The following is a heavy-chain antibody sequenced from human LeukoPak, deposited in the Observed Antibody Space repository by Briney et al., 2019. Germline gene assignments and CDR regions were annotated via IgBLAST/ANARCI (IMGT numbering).Heavy chain of an antibody. CDR1: GFTFSSYG. V-gene: IGHV3-33*01. J-gene: IGHJ4*02. CDR2: IWYDGSNK. D-gene: IGHD3-22*01. Sequence: PGGSLRLSCAASGFTFSSYGMHWVRQAPGKGLEWVAVIWYDGSNKYYADSVKGRFTISRDNSKNTLYLQTNSLRAEDTAVYYCARATYYYDSSGYLNYWGQGTLVTVSS. CDR3: ARATYYYDSSGYLNY.